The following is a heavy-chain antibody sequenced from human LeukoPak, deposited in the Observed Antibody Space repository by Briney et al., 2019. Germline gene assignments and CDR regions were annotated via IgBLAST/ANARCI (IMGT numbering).Heavy chain of an antibody. CDR1: GGSFSGYY. CDR3: ARAPGGFDY. J-gene: IGHJ4*02. Sequence: SETLSLTCAVYGGSFSGYYWSWIRQPPGKGLEWILEINHSGSTNYNPSLKSRVTISVDTSKNQFSLKLSSVTAADTAVYYCARAPGGFDYWGQGTLVTVSS. V-gene: IGHV4-34*01. D-gene: IGHD3-10*01. CDR2: INHSGST.